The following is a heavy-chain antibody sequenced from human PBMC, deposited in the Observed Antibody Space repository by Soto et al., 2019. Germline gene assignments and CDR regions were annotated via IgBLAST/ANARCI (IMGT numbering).Heavy chain of an antibody. D-gene: IGHD2-15*01. CDR3: RAVVVAATRVNPRDFDY. V-gene: IGHV4-4*02. CDR1: GGSISSSNW. Sequence: SETLYLTCAVSGGSISSSNWWSWVRQPPGKGLEWIGEIYHSGSTNYNPSLKSRVTISVDKSKNHFSLKLSSVTAADTAVYYCRAVVVAATRVNPRDFDYWGQGTLVTVSS. CDR2: IYHSGST. J-gene: IGHJ4*02.